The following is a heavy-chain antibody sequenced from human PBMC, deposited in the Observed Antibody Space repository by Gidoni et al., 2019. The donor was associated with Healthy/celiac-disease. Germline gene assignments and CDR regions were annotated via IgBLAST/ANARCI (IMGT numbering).Heavy chain of an antibody. CDR2: MNPNSGNT. CDR1: GYTFTSYD. Sequence: QVQLVPSGAEVKKPGASVKVSCKASGYTFTSYDINWVRQATGQGLEWMGWMNPNSGNTGYAQKYQGRVTMTRNTSISTAYMELSSLRSEDTAVYYCAAMVLTTNDAFDIWGQGTMVTVSS. CDR3: AAMVLTTNDAFDI. D-gene: IGHD3-10*01. J-gene: IGHJ3*02. V-gene: IGHV1-8*01.